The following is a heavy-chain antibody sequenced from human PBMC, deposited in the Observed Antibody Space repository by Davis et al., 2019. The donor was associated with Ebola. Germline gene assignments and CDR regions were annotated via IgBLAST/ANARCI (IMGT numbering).Heavy chain of an antibody. Sequence: SETLSLTCAVYGGSFSGYYWSWIRQHAGKGLEWIGYIYYSGSTYYNPSLKSRVTISVDTSKNQFSLKLSSVTAADTAVYYCAGYSSSSSDLYYYYGMDVWGQGTTVTVSS. CDR1: GGSFSGYY. V-gene: IGHV4-59*06. J-gene: IGHJ6*02. D-gene: IGHD6-6*01. CDR3: AGYSSSSSDLYYYYGMDV. CDR2: IYYSGST.